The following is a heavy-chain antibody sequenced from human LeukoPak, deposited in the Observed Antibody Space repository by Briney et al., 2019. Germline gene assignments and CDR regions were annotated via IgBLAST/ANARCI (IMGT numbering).Heavy chain of an antibody. CDR3: PRDSKVTAEDFDY. J-gene: IGHJ4*02. D-gene: IGHD2-21*02. V-gene: IGHV1-18*01. CDR2: ISVYNGNT. CDR1: GYTFTSYG. Sequence: ASVKVSRNSSGYTFTSYGISWVRQAPAQGLEWVGWISVYNGNTNYAQKLEGRVTMTTDTSTSTADLELRSLRSDDTVVDYCPRDSKVTAEDFDYWGQGTLVTVSS.